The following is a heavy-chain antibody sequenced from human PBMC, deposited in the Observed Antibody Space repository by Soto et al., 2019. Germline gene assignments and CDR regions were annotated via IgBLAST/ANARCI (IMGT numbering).Heavy chain of an antibody. Sequence: PSETLSLTCTVSGGSVSNDNFYWSWIRQPPGKGLEWIGYVHSSGITNYNPSLKRRVTISVGTSRNQFSLRLSSVTAADTAVYYCARGLAMGQLPSHFDHWGQGTLVTVSS. CDR2: VHSSGIT. D-gene: IGHD3-16*01. J-gene: IGHJ5*02. V-gene: IGHV4-61*01. CDR3: ARGLAMGQLPSHFDH. CDR1: GGSVSNDNFY.